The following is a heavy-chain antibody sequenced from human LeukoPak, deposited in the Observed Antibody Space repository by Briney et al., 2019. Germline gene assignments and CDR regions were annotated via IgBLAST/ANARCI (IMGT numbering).Heavy chain of an antibody. J-gene: IGHJ4*02. V-gene: IGHV1-2*02. Sequence: GASVNVSCKASGYTFTGYYMDWVRQAPGQGLEWMGWINPNSGGTNYVQKFQGRVTMTRETSISTAYMELSRLRSDDTAVYYCARGDRTYYYGSETYYFDYWGQGTLVTVSS. CDR3: ARGDRTYYYGSETYYFDY. CDR2: INPNSGGT. CDR1: GYTFTGYY. D-gene: IGHD3-10*01.